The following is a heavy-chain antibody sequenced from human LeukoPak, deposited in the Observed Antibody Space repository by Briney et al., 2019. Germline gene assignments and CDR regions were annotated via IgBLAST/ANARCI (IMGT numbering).Heavy chain of an antibody. V-gene: IGHV4-39*02. D-gene: IGHD6-19*01. CDR2: IYYIVGT. CDR1: GVAISSNNYN. CDR3: AREVAGNPWIDY. Sequence: SDSLSLTCTVSGVAISSNNYNWGWSRHPPEKRLGRIGNIYYIVGTYYNPCLKRRDTISVDTPKNKFSLKLSSVSAARTPVYFCAREVAGNPWIDYWGKGTMVTVSS. J-gene: IGHJ4*02.